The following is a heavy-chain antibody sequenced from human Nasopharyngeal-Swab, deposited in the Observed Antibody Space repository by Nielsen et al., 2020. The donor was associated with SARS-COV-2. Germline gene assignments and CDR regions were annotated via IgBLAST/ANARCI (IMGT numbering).Heavy chain of an antibody. J-gene: IGHJ2*01. CDR1: GYTFTVYY. Sequence: ASVKVSCKASGYTFTVYYMHWVRQAPGQRLEWMGWISPASGATKYAENFQGRLTMTRDTSITTVYLELSRLRADDTALYYCARQMFTSWYFDLWGRGTLVTVS. V-gene: IGHV1-2*02. CDR2: ISPASGAT. CDR3: ARQMFTSWYFDL. D-gene: IGHD1-1*01.